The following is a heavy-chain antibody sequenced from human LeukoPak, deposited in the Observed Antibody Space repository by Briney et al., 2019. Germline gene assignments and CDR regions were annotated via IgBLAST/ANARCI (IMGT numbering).Heavy chain of an antibody. Sequence: AGGSLRLSCAASGFTLSSYAMHWVRQAPGKGLEWVAVISYDGSNKYYADSVKGRFTISRDNSKNTLYLQMNSLRAEDTAVYYCARDRVAAAGYFDYWGQGTLVTVSS. D-gene: IGHD6-13*01. CDR2: ISYDGSNK. J-gene: IGHJ4*02. CDR1: GFTLSSYA. CDR3: ARDRVAAAGYFDY. V-gene: IGHV3-30*04.